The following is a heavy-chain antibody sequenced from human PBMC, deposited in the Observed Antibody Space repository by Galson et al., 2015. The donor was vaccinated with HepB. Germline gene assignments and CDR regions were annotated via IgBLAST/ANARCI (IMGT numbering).Heavy chain of an antibody. J-gene: IGHJ3*02. CDR3: AAAIVGATTPLGAFDI. CDR2: IVVGSGNT. CDR1: GFTFTSSA. D-gene: IGHD1-26*01. Sequence: SVKVSCKASGFTFTSSAMQWVRQARGQRLEWIGWIVVGSGNTNYAQKSQERVTITRDMSTSTAYMELSSLRSEDTAVYYCAAAIVGATTPLGAFDIWGQGTMVTVSS. V-gene: IGHV1-58*02.